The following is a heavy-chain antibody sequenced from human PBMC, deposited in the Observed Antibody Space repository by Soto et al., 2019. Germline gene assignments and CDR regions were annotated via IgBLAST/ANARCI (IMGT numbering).Heavy chain of an antibody. CDR3: ARDRQYSYGRDPYYYYYGMDV. D-gene: IGHD5-18*01. Sequence: PSETLSLTCTVSGGSISSGDYYWSWIRQPPGKGLEWIGYIYYSGSTYYNPSLKSRVTISVDTSKNQFSLKLSSVAAADTAVYYCARDRQYSYGRDPYYYYYGMDVWGQGTTVTVS. CDR1: GGSISSGDYY. V-gene: IGHV4-30-4*01. CDR2: IYYSGST. J-gene: IGHJ6*02.